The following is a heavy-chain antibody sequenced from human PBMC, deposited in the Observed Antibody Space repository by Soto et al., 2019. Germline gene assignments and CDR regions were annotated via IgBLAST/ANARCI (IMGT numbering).Heavy chain of an antibody. J-gene: IGHJ4*02. Sequence: ASVTVSCTASVDTFSTYTITWMRQAPGQGLEWMGGIIPRDAATNYAQKFQGRVTMTEDTSTDTAYMELSSLRSEDTAVYYCATAVLGPRDFDYWGQGTLVTVSS. CDR1: VDTFSTYT. CDR2: IIPRDAAT. V-gene: IGHV1-69*06. D-gene: IGHD2-8*01. CDR3: ATAVLGPRDFDY.